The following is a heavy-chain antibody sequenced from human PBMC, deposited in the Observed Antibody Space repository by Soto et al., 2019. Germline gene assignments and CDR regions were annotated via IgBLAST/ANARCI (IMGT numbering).Heavy chain of an antibody. CDR3: ARDGGDTVPDYGMDV. Sequence: QVQLVESGGGVVQPGRSLRLSCAASGFTFSSYGMHWVRQAPGKGLEWVAVIWYDGSNKYYADSVKGRFTISRDNSKNTLYLQMNSLRAEVTAVYYCARDGGDTVPDYGMDVWGQVTTVTVSS. CDR2: IWYDGSNK. V-gene: IGHV3-33*01. CDR1: GFTFSSYG. J-gene: IGHJ6*02. D-gene: IGHD5-18*01.